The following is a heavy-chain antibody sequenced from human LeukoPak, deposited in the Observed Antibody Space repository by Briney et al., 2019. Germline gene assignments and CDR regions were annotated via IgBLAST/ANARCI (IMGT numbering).Heavy chain of an antibody. J-gene: IGHJ4*02. CDR2: ISSTSNYT. V-gene: IGHV3-21*01. Sequence: GGSLRLSCVVSGFTFSSYSMIWVRQAPGKGLEWVSSISSTSNYTHYVDSAKGRFTISRDNAKNSLYLQMNSLRGEDTAVYYCARGLDGTYCGGDCYPAYWGQGTLVTVSS. CDR1: GFTFSSYS. D-gene: IGHD2-21*02. CDR3: ARGLDGTYCGGDCYPAY.